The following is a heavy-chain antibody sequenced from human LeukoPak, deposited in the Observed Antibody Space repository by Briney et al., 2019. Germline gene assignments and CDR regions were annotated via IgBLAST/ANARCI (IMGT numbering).Heavy chain of an antibody. CDR3: TREGRGSDAFDY. CDR1: GFTFGDYA. J-gene: IGHJ4*02. D-gene: IGHD3-16*01. V-gene: IGHV3-49*04. CDR2: FRSKAYGGTT. Sequence: GGSLRLSCTTSGFTFGDYAMSWVRQAPGKGLVWVAFFRSKAYGGTTEYAASVKVRFTISRDDSRRIVYLQMNSLKTEDTAVYYCTREGRGSDAFDYWGQGTLVTVSS.